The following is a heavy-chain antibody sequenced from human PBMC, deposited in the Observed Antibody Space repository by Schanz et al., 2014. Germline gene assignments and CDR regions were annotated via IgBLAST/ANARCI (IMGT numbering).Heavy chain of an antibody. CDR2: VSHGGTYI. Sequence: EVLLVESGGGLVTPGESLRLSCAASGFTFSSYSMNWVRQAPGKGLEWVSSVSHGGTYIYYADSVRGRFTISRDNSKNTLYLQMNSLRAGDTAVYYCARAQYTNTWVPAWYFDLWGRGTLVTVSS. CDR1: GFTFSSYS. J-gene: IGHJ2*01. D-gene: IGHD6-13*01. CDR3: ARAQYTNTWVPAWYFDL. V-gene: IGHV3-21*02.